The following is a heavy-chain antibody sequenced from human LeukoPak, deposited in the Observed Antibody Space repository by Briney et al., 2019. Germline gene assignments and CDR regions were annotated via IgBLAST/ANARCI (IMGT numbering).Heavy chain of an antibody. CDR1: GFTFSSYA. CDR3: ARTLNYPLGAHNDY. CDR2: ISGSGGST. Sequence: PGGSLTLSCAASGFTFSSYAMSWARHARGEGLEWVSAISGSGGSTYYAAPVKGRFTISRDNSKNTLYLQMNSLRAEDTAVYYCARTLNYPLGAHNDYWGQGTLVTVSS. D-gene: IGHD1-26*01. J-gene: IGHJ4*02. V-gene: IGHV3-23*01.